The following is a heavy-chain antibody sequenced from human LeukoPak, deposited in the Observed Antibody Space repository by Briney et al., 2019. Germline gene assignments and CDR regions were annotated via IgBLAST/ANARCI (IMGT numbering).Heavy chain of an antibody. V-gene: IGHV5-51*01. Sequence: SLMFSCKGSGYSFTSYWICCGSQMPPKGLEWMGMIYPGDSDTRYSPSFQGQVTISADTSISTSSLQWSSLTASDTALYYCARQPDTGSFDYWGQGNLVSVSS. CDR1: GYSFTSYW. D-gene: IGHD3-10*01. CDR3: ARQPDTGSFDY. J-gene: IGHJ4*02. CDR2: IYPGDSDT.